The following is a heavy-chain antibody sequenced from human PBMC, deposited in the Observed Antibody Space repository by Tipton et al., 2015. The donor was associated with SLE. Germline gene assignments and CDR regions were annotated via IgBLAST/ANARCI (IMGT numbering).Heavy chain of an antibody. D-gene: IGHD3-16*02. V-gene: IGHV4-39*07. Sequence: TLSLTCTVSGGSISSSSYYWGWIRQPPGKGLEWIGSIYYSGSTYYTPSLKSRVTISVDTSKNQFSLKLSSVTAADTAVYYCARGPGGELSAEYFQHWGQGTLVTVSS. CDR2: IYYSGST. CDR1: GGSISSSSYY. CDR3: ARGPGGELSAEYFQH. J-gene: IGHJ1*01.